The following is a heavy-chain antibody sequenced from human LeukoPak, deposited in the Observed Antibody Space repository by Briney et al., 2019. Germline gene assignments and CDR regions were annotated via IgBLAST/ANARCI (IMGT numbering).Heavy chain of an antibody. Sequence: GGSVKLSCTASGFTFTDYYMHWVRQAPGQGLEWVGSFNPYSGASKYAQKLQGRVTMTSDTSISTAYLQMGRVIADDTAVYYCAKHGVYGYAMDVWGRGTTVSVSS. CDR2: FNPYSGAS. J-gene: IGHJ6*02. D-gene: IGHD4-17*01. CDR3: AKHGVYGYAMDV. CDR1: GFTFTDYY. V-gene: IGHV1-2*02.